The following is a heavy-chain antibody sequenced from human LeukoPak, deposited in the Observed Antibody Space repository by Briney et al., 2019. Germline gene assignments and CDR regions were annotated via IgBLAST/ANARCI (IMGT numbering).Heavy chain of an antibody. CDR1: GFAFSSFA. CDR2: TKGGGNAT. J-gene: IGHJ6*03. V-gene: IGHV3-23*01. Sequence: GGSLRLSCAASGFAFSSFAMGWVRQSPGKGLEWLSTTKGGGNATFYSDSVKGRFTISRDNSKNTLYLHMDSLRPDDTAMYYCTKELHVAVAVADYYYFYMDVWGRGTAVTVSS. D-gene: IGHD6-19*01. CDR3: TKELHVAVAVADYYYFYMDV.